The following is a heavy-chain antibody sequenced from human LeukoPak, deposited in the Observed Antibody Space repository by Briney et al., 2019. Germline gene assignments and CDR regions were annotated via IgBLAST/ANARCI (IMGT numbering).Heavy chain of an antibody. Sequence: PSETLSLTCTVSGGSISSYYWSWIRQPPGKGLEWIGYIYYSGSTYYNPSLKSRVTISVDTSKNQFSLKLSSVTAADTAVYYCARNYDYDNCSGGSCYSEAFDIWGQGTMVTVSS. V-gene: IGHV4-59*08. CDR1: GGSISSYY. D-gene: IGHD2-15*01. J-gene: IGHJ3*02. CDR2: IYYSGST. CDR3: ARNYDYDNCSGGSCYSEAFDI.